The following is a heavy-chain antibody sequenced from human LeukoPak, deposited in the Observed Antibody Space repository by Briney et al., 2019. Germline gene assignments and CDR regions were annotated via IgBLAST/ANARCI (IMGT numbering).Heavy chain of an antibody. CDR3: ARDIPRGSTHLDY. CDR1: GFTFSSYG. J-gene: IGHJ4*02. Sequence: PGGSLRLSCAASGFTFSSYGMHWVRQAPGKGLEWVAFIRYDGSNKYYADSVKGRFTISRDNAGNSLYLQMNILRVEDTAVYYCARDIPRGSTHLDYWGQGTLVTVSA. D-gene: IGHD1-26*01. V-gene: IGHV3-30*02. CDR2: IRYDGSNK.